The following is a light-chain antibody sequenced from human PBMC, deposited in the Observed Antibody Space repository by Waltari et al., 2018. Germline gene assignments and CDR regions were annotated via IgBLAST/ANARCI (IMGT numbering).Light chain of an antibody. CDR3: QSYDSSLSAYV. Sequence: QSVLTQTPSVSGAPGQGVTLYCTGSRPKTGEGHDLHWYQQLPGTAPKLLIYGHSHRPSGVPARFSGSKSGTSASLAISGLQAEDEADYYCQSYDSSLSAYVFGTGTKVTVL. V-gene: IGLV1-40*01. CDR2: GHS. J-gene: IGLJ1*01. CDR1: RPKTGEGHD.